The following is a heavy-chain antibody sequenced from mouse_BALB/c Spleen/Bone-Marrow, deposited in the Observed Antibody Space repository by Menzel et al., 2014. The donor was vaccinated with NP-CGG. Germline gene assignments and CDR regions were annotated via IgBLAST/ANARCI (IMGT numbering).Heavy chain of an antibody. J-gene: IGHJ2*01. CDR1: GFNIKDTY. CDR3: ARYYYGSSLFDY. CDR2: IDPANGNT. Sequence: VQPQQSGAELVKPGASVKLSCTASGFNIKDTYMHWVKQRPEQGLEWIGRIDPANGNTKYDPKFQGKATITADTSSNTAYLQLSSLTSEDTAVYYCARYYYGSSLFDYWGQGTTLTVSS. D-gene: IGHD1-1*01. V-gene: IGHV14-3*02.